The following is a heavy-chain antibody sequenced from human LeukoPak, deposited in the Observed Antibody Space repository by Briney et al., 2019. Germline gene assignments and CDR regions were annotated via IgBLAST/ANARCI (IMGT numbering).Heavy chain of an antibody. CDR2: INPNSGGT. CDR3: ARAPITMVRGVSGY. D-gene: IGHD3-10*01. J-gene: IGHJ4*02. CDR1: GYTFTGYY. V-gene: IGHV1-2*02. Sequence: VKVSCKASGYTFTGYYMHWVRQAPGQGLEWMGWINPNSGGTNYAQKFQGRVTMTRDTSISTAYMELSRLRSDDTAVYFCARAPITMVRGVSGYWGQGTLVTVSS.